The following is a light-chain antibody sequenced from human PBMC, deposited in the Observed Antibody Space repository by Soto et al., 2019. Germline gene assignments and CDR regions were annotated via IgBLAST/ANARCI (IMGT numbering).Light chain of an antibody. CDR3: QQSSSTPWT. CDR2: AAS. CDR1: QSIRTY. J-gene: IGKJ1*01. V-gene: IGKV1-39*01. Sequence: DTQMTQSPSSLSASVGDRVTITCRASQSIRTYLNWYQQRPGKPPKLLIHAASGLQSGVPSRFSGSGSGTEFTLTISSLQPEDFTTYYCQQSSSTPWTFGQGTQVEIK.